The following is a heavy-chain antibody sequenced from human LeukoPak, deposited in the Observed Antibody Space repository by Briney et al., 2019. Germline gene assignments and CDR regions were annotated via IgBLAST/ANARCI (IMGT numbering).Heavy chain of an antibody. CDR3: ARATGSGSYYNVITWFDP. Sequence: GSVKVSCKASGYTFTGYYMHWVRQAPGQGLEWMGWINPNSGGTNYAQKFQGRVTMTRDTSISTAYMELSRLRSDDTAVYYCARATGSGSYYNVITWFDPWGQGTLVTVSS. CDR1: GYTFTGYY. J-gene: IGHJ5*02. V-gene: IGHV1-2*02. D-gene: IGHD3-10*01. CDR2: INPNSGGT.